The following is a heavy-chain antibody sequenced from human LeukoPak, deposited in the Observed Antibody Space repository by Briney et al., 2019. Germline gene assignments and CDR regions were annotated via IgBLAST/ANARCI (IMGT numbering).Heavy chain of an antibody. D-gene: IGHD6-19*01. V-gene: IGHV6-1*01. Sequence: SQTLSLTFAISGDSVSSNSAAWNWLRQSPSRGLEWLGRTYYRSKWYNDYAVSVKSRITINPDTSKNQFSLQLNSVTPEDTAVYYCARGSDSSDILDYWGQGTLVTVSS. CDR1: GDSVSSNSAA. J-gene: IGHJ4*02. CDR3: ARGSDSSDILDY. CDR2: TYYRSKWYN.